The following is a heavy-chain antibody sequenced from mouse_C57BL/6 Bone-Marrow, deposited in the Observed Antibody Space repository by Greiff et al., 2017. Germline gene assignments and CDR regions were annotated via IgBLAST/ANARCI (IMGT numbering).Heavy chain of an antibody. D-gene: IGHD1-1*01. V-gene: IGHV1-19*01. Sequence: VQLQQSGPVLVKPGASVKMSCKASGYTFTDYYMNWVKQSHGKSLEWIGVINPYNGGTSYNQKFKGKATLTVNKSSSTAYMELNSLTSEDSAVYYCASSGVNGNSYDYAMDYWGQGTSVTVSS. J-gene: IGHJ4*01. CDR3: ASSGVNGNSYDYAMDY. CDR2: INPYNGGT. CDR1: GYTFTDYY.